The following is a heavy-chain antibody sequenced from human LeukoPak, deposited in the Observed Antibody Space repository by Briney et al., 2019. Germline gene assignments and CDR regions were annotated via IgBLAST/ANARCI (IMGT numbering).Heavy chain of an antibody. V-gene: IGHV3-21*01. J-gene: IGHJ4*02. D-gene: IGHD2-21*01. Sequence: GGSLRLSCAASGFTFSSYSMNWVRQAPGKGLEWVSSISSSSSYIYYADSVKGRFTISRDNAKNSLYLQMNSLGAEDTAVYYCARVPPVYCGGDCYDEVGYWGQGTLVTVSS. CDR3: ARVPPVYCGGDCYDEVGY. CDR1: GFTFSSYS. CDR2: ISSSSSYI.